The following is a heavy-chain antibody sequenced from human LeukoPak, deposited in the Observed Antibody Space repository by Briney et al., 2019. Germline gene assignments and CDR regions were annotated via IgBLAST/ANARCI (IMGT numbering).Heavy chain of an antibody. CDR3: ARTVVNYFDY. Sequence: KTSDTLSLTCTVSGGSISSYYWSWIRQPPGKGLEWIGYIYYSGSTYYNPSLKSRVTISVDTSKNQFSLKLSSVTAADTAVYYCARTVVNYFDYWGQGTLVTVSS. CDR1: GGSISSYY. V-gene: IGHV4-59*04. D-gene: IGHD1-14*01. CDR2: IYYSGST. J-gene: IGHJ4*02.